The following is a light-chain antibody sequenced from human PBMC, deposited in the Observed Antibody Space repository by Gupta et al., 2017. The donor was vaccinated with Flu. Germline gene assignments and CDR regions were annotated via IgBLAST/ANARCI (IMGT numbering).Light chain of an antibody. CDR1: EDIRKY. V-gene: IGKV1-33*01. CDR2: YAS. CDR3: FQYENVPLA. Sequence: DIQMTQSPSSLSASVGDRVTITCQASEDIRKYLQWYQHKPGTAPKLLIYYASSLETGVPSRFSGACSGTHITITISSLHPEYMATYYCFQYENVPLACGGGARVDMK. J-gene: IGKJ4*01.